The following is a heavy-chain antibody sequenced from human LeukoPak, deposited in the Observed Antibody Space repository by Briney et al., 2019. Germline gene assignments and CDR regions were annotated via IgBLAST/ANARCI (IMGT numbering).Heavy chain of an antibody. CDR2: IKQDGSEK. CDR1: GFTFDDYG. J-gene: IGHJ6*03. D-gene: IGHD3-10*01. CDR3: ARRYMGGSGSYFPRRNYYYYMDV. V-gene: IGHV3-7*01. Sequence: PGGSLRLSCAASGFTFDDYGMSWVRQAPGKGLEWVANIKQDGSEKYYVDSVKGRFTISRDNAKNSLYLQMNSLRAEDTAVYYCARRYMGGSGSYFPRRNYYYYMDVWGKGTTVTVSS.